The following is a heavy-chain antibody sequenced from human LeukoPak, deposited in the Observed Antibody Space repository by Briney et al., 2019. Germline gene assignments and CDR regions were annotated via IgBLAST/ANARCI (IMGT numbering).Heavy chain of an antibody. CDR1: GFTFRNAW. Sequence: GGSLRLSCAASGFTFRNAWMSWVRQAPGKGLEWVGRIKSKTDGGTTDHAAPVKGRFTISRDDSKNTLHLQMNSLKTEDTAVYYCTSLVVVTAIRNFQHWGQGTLVTVSS. V-gene: IGHV3-15*01. D-gene: IGHD2-21*02. J-gene: IGHJ1*01. CDR2: IKSKTDGGTT. CDR3: TSLVVVTAIRNFQH.